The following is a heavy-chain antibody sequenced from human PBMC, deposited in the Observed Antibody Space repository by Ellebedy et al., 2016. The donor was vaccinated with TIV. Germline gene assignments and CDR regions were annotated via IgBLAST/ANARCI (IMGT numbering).Heavy chain of an antibody. CDR2: IIPILGIT. D-gene: IGHD1-26*01. CDR3: ARGSGGSYGMDV. V-gene: IGHV1-69*04. J-gene: IGHJ6*02. CDR1: GGTFSSYA. Sequence: ASVKVSCKASGGTFSSYAISWVRQAPGQGLEWMGRIIPILGITNYAQKFQGRVTITADKSTSTAYMEVNRLRSEDTAVYYCARGSGGSYGMDVWGQGTMVTVSS.